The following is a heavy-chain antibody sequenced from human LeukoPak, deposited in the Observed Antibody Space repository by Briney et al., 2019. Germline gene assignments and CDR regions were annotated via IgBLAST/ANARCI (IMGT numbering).Heavy chain of an antibody. D-gene: IGHD4/OR15-4a*01. CDR1: GGSISSSSYY. V-gene: IGHV4-39*01. CDR3: ARHFICPPMRMTMVDKNPFDY. J-gene: IGHJ4*02. CDR2: IYYSGST. Sequence: SETLSLTCTVSGGSISSSSYYWGWIRQPPRKGLECIGSIYYSGSTYYNPSLKSRVTISVDTSKNQFSLKLSSVTAADTAVYYCARHFICPPMRMTMVDKNPFDYWGQGTLVTVSS.